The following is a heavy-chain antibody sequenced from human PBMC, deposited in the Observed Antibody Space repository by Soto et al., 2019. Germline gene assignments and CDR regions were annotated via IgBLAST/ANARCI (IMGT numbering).Heavy chain of an antibody. D-gene: IGHD3-10*01. CDR1: GFTFSSAW. CDR2: ITSKVDGGTT. J-gene: IGHJ4*02. V-gene: IGHV3-15*01. CDR3: TTAWLSTVASGAFDY. Sequence: EVQLVESGGGLVKPGESLRLSCAASGFTFSSAWMSWVRQAPGKGLEWVGRITSKVDGGTTDYAAPVKGRFTISRDDSRNTLFLQMNSLRVEDTAVYYCTTAWLSTVASGAFDYWGQGTLVTVSS.